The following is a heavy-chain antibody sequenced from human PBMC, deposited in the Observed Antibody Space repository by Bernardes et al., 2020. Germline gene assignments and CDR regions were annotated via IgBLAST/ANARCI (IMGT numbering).Heavy chain of an antibody. CDR3: TRDPKRWFGESAADY. CDR1: GFTFSTYW. V-gene: IGHV3-7*03. J-gene: IGHJ4*02. Sequence: GGSLRLSCAASGFTFSTYWMNWVRQAPGKGLEWVANINQDGSEKYYVDSVKGRFRISRDNAKNSLYLQMNSLRAEDTAVYYCTRDPKRWFGESAADYWGQGNLVTVSS. D-gene: IGHD3-10*01. CDR2: INQDGSEK.